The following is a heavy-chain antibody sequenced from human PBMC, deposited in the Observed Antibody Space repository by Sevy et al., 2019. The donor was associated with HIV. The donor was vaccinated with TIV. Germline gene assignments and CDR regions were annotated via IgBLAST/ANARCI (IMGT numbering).Heavy chain of an antibody. CDR2: ISSSSSTI. D-gene: IGHD3-3*01. J-gene: IGHJ4*02. CDR3: ARDPGGPLYYDFWSGTPFFDY. Sequence: GGSLRLSCAASGFTFSSYSMNWVRQAPGKGLEWVSYISSSSSTIYYADSVKGRFTISRDNTKNSLYLQMNSLRAGDTAVYYCARDPGGPLYYDFWSGTPFFDYWGQGTLVTVSS. V-gene: IGHV3-48*01. CDR1: GFTFSSYS.